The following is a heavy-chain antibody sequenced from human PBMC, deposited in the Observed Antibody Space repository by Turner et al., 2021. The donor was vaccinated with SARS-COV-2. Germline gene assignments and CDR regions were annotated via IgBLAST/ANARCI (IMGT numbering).Heavy chain of an antibody. CDR1: GVTVSSNY. CDR2: IYSGGST. D-gene: IGHD3-10*01. J-gene: IGHJ6*02. Sequence: EVQLVESGGGLIQPGVSLRLSCAASGVTVSSNYMSWVRQAPGKGLEWVSVIYSGGSTFYSDSVKGRFTISRDNSKNTLYLQMNSLRAEDTAVYYCARGGHYYYGLDVWGQGTTVTVSS. CDR3: ARGGHYYYGLDV. V-gene: IGHV3-53*01.